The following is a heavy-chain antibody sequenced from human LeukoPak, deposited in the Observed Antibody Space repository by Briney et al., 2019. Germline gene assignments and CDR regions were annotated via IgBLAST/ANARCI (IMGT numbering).Heavy chain of an antibody. V-gene: IGHV1-2*02. J-gene: IGHJ4*02. CDR3: AREGSVVVTAADFDY. D-gene: IGHD2-21*02. Sequence: ASVKVSCKASGYTFTGYYMHWVRQAPGQGLEWMGWINPNSGGTNYAQKFQGRVTMTRDTSISTAYMELSRLRSDDTAVYYCAREGSVVVTAADFDYWGQGTLVTVSS. CDR2: INPNSGGT. CDR1: GYTFTGYY.